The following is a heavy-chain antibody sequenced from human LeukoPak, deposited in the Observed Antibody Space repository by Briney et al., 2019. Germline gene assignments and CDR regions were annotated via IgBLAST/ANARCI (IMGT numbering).Heavy chain of an antibody. CDR1: GFTFSSYA. D-gene: IGHD6-13*01. Sequence: GGSLRLSCAASGFTFSSYAMSWVRQAPGKGLEWVSAISNNGGYTYYADSVQGRFTISRDNSKNTLYLQMNSLRAEDTAVYYCARAAAGTFYYWGQGTLVTVSS. V-gene: IGHV3-23*01. CDR3: ARAAAGTFYY. CDR2: ISNNGGYT. J-gene: IGHJ4*02.